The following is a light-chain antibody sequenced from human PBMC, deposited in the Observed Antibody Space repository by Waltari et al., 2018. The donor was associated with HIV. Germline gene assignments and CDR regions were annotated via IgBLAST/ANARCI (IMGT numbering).Light chain of an antibody. J-gene: IGLJ2*01. CDR2: EVT. CDR1: RNDIGTLIY. Sequence: QSALTQPASVSGSPGQSITISCPGTRNDIGTLIYVPWYQQHPGNVPKLLIYEVTKRPSGVSNRFSGSKSGNTASLTISGLQAEDEAAYYCCSYTSTTTSILFAGGTKLTVL. CDR3: CSYTSTTTSIL. V-gene: IGLV2-14*01.